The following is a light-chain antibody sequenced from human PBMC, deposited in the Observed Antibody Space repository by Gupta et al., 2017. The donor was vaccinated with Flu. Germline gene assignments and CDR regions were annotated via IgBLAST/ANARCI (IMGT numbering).Light chain of an antibody. J-gene: IGLJ3*02. CDR2: DVS. V-gene: IGLV2-14*04. CDR1: SSDVGGYNY. CDR3: SSYTSSSTLAV. Sequence: ITISCTGTSSDVGGYNYVSWYQQHPGKAPKLMIYDVSNRPSGVSNRFSGSKSGNTASLTISGLQAEDEADYYCSSYTSSSTLAVFGGGTKLTVL.